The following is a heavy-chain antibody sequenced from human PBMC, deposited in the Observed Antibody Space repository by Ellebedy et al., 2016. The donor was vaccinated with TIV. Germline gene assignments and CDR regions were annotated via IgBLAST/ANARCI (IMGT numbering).Heavy chain of an antibody. D-gene: IGHD2-21*02. CDR2: IIPILGIA. V-gene: IGHV1-69*10. CDR1: GGTFSSYA. J-gene: IGHJ3*02. CDR3: ARSVVTRDAFDI. Sequence: ASVKVSCKASGGTFSSYAISWVRQAPGQGLEWMGGIIPILGIANYAQKFQGRVTITADKSTSTAYMELSSLRSEDTAVYYCARSVVTRDAFDIWGQGTMVTVSS.